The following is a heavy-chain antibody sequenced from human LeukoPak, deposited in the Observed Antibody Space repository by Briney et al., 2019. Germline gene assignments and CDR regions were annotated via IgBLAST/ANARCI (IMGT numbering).Heavy chain of an antibody. D-gene: IGHD3-16*01. CDR2: IHTSGST. CDR1: GGSISSGRYC. Sequence: SQTLSLTCSVSGGSISSGRYCWSWIRQPAGKGLEWIGHIHTSGSTNYNPSLKSRLTISVDTSKNQFSLKLSSVTAADTAVYYCASSSRGSFDYWGQGTLVTVSS. J-gene: IGHJ4*02. CDR3: ASSSRGSFDY. V-gene: IGHV4-61*09.